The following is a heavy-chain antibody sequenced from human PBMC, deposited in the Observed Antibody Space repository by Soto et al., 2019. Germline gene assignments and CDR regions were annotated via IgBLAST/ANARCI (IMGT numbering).Heavy chain of an antibody. CDR1: GYTFTSYY. V-gene: IGHV1-46*01. D-gene: IGHD2-21*02. Sequence: ASVEVSCKASGYTFTSYYIHWVRQAPGQGLEWMAMINPSGGRTKYAQIFQGRVTLTRDTSTGTVDMELSSLTSEDTAIYYCARGPSCGGDCYLFDYWGQGTQVTVSS. J-gene: IGHJ4*02. CDR3: ARGPSCGGDCYLFDY. CDR2: INPSGGRT.